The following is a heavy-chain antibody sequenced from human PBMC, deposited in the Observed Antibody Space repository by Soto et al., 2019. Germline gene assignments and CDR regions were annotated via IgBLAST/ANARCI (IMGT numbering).Heavy chain of an antibody. J-gene: IGHJ4*02. CDR3: ARQLAYCAGDCYTEPIDY. CDR2: VNPNTGGT. CDR1: GYSFTVYY. V-gene: IGHV1-2*02. D-gene: IGHD2-21*02. Sequence: QAQQVQSGAEVTKPGASVKVSCEASGYSFTVYYIHWVRQAPGQGLEWMGWVNPNTGGTKYAQKFQGTVTMTRDTSITTAYLDLSRLRSDDTAVYYCARQLAYCAGDCYTEPIDYWGQGTLVTVSS.